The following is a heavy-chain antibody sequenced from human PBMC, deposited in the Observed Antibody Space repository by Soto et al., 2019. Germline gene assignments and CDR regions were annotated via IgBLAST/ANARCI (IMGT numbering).Heavy chain of an antibody. D-gene: IGHD3-16*01. Sequence: SETLSLTCAVFGDSISSHYWNWVRQTPGKGLEWIGYIYFNGVTNYNWSLKSRVTISVDTSKNQFSLELSSVTAADTAVYYCARVALDYSYFDYWGQGMLVTVSS. CDR1: GDSISSHY. J-gene: IGHJ4*02. CDR2: IYFNGVT. V-gene: IGHV4-59*08. CDR3: ARVALDYSYFDY.